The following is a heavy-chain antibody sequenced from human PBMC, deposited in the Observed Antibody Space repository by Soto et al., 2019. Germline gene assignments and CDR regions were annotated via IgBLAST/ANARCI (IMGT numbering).Heavy chain of an antibody. CDR3: ERADGWGGPKDY. CDR1: GFTFSSYA. CDR2: ISYDGSNK. Sequence: QVQLVESGGGVVQPGRSLRLSCAASGFTFSSYAMHWVRQAPGKGLEWVAVISYDGSNKYYADSLKGRFTISRDNSKNTLYLQMNGLRAEDTAVYYCERADGWGGPKDYWGQGTLVTVSS. V-gene: IGHV3-30-3*01. J-gene: IGHJ4*02. D-gene: IGHD3-16*01.